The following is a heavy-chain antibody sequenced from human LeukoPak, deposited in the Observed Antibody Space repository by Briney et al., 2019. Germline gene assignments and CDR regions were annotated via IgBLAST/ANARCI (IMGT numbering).Heavy chain of an antibody. CDR1: GFTFSTYA. J-gene: IGHJ5*02. CDR3: ARSVGMISRGRTFDP. Sequence: GGSLRLSCAASGFTFSTYAMSWVRQAPGKGLEWVSVIYSGGSTYYADSVKGRFTISRDDSKNTLYLQMNSLRAEDTAVYYCARSVGMISRGRTFDPWGQGTLVTVSS. CDR2: IYSGGST. V-gene: IGHV3-53*01. D-gene: IGHD3-16*01.